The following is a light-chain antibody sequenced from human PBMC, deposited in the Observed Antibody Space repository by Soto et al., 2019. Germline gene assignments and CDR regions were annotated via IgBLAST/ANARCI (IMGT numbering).Light chain of an antibody. J-gene: IGKJ2*01. CDR1: QDIKDNY. CDR2: ASS. CDR3: HQYGSSPPYT. V-gene: IGKV3-20*01. Sequence: EVVLTQSPGTLSLSPGERATLSCRASQDIKDNYLAWYQQRPGQALRLLIYASSDRATGIPDRFSGGGSGTDFTLTISRLEPEDFAVYYCHQYGSSPPYTFGQGTKLEI.